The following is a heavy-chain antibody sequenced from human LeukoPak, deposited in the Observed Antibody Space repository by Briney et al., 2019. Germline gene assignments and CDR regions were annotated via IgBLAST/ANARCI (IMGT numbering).Heavy chain of an antibody. Sequence: PGGSLRLSCAASGVIVSNNYMSWVRQAPGKGLKWISVIYSGGSTYYADSVKGRFTISRDNSKNTLYLQMNSLTAEDTAVYYCARDPRYSRSGYFDSWGHGTLVTVSS. CDR1: GVIVSNNY. V-gene: IGHV3-53*01. J-gene: IGHJ4*01. CDR2: IYSGGST. D-gene: IGHD3-3*01. CDR3: ARDPRYSRSGYFDS.